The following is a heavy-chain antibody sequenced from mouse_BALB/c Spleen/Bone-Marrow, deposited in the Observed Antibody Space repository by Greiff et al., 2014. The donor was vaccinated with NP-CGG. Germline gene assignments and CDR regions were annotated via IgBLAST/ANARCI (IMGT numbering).Heavy chain of an antibody. V-gene: IGHV1-53*01. CDR1: GYTFTSYY. Sequence: VQLQQSGAELVKPGASVKLSCKASGYTFTSYYMCWVKQRPGQGLEWIGEINPSNGGTNFNEKFKSKATLTVDKSSSTAYMSLSSLTTEDSAVYYCPTTRRAMDHWGQGTSVTVSS. CDR3: PTTRRAMDH. CDR2: INPSNGGT. J-gene: IGHJ4*01. D-gene: IGHD2-12*01.